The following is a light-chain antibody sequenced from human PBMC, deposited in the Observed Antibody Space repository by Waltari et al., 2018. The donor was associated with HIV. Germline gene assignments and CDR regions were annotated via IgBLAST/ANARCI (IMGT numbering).Light chain of an antibody. CDR2: EVN. CDR3: CSYAGSNTFYV. CDR1: ISAVSAYNL. J-gene: IGLJ1*01. Sequence: QSALTHPASLSGSPGQSLTISCTGTISAVSAYNLFSWYQQRPGKAPKLIIYEVNKRPSGVSDRFSASKSGNTASLTISGLQAEDEADYYCCSYAGSNTFYVFGTGTEVTVL. V-gene: IGLV2-23*02.